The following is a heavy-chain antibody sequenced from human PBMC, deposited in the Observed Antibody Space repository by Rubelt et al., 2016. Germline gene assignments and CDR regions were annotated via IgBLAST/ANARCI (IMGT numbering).Heavy chain of an antibody. D-gene: IGHD1-26*01. CDR1: GYTFTSYG. V-gene: IGHV1-69*10. Sequence: QVQLVQSGAEVKKPGASVKVSCKASGYTFTSYGISWVRQAPGQGLEWMGGIIPILGIANYAQKFQGRVTITADKSTSTAYMELSSLRSEDTAVYYCARDDHSGSYYLGYWGQGTLVTVSS. J-gene: IGHJ4*02. CDR2: IIPILGIA. CDR3: ARDDHSGSYYLGY.